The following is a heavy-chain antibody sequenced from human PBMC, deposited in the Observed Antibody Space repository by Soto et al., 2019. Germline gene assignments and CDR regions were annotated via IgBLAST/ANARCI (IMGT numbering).Heavy chain of an antibody. Sequence: EVQLVESGGGLVKPGGSLRLSCAASGFTFSSYSMNWVRQAPGKGLEWVSSISSSSSYIYYADSVKGRFTISRDNAKNSLYLQMNSLRAEDTAVYYCASEQCAGGMDVWGQGTTVTVSS. V-gene: IGHV3-21*06. CDR3: ASEQCAGGMDV. J-gene: IGHJ6*02. CDR1: GFTFSSYS. D-gene: IGHD6-19*01. CDR2: ISSSSSYI.